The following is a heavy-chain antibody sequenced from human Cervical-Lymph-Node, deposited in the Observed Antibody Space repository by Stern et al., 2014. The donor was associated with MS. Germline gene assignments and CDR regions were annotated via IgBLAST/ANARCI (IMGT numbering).Heavy chain of an antibody. CDR3: ATEQPMYYYDSSGPRAPFDY. D-gene: IGHD3-22*01. CDR1: GFTFSSYG. Sequence: VQLVESGGGVVQPGRSLRLSCAASGFTFSSYGMHWVRQAPGKGLEWVAVISYDGSNKYYADSVKGRFTISRDNSKNTLSLQMNSLRAENTAVYYCATEQPMYYYDSSGPRAPFDYWGQGTLVTVSS. J-gene: IGHJ4*02. V-gene: IGHV3-30*03. CDR2: ISYDGSNK.